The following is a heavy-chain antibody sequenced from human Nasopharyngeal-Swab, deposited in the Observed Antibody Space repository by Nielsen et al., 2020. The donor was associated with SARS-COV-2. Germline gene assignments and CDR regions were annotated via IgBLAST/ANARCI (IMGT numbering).Heavy chain of an antibody. CDR1: GYIFTSYW. J-gene: IGHJ4*02. Sequence: GESLKISCQGSGYIFTSYWISWVRQMPGKGLEWMGRIDPSDSYTNYSPSFQGHVTISADKSISTAYLQWSSLKASDTAMYYCARIYSSSWNDYWGQGTLVTVSS. CDR3: ARIYSSSWNDY. V-gene: IGHV5-10-1*01. D-gene: IGHD6-13*01. CDR2: IDPSDSYT.